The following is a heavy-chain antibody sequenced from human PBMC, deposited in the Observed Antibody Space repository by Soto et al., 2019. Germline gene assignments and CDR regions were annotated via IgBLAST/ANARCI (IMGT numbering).Heavy chain of an antibody. CDR1: GASISRYY. D-gene: IGHD2-15*01. V-gene: IGHV4-39*01. CDR3: ASQYCSGGSCYGVIGENWFDP. CDR2: IYYSGST. J-gene: IGHJ5*02. Sequence: SETLSLTCTVSGASISRYYWGWIRQPPGKGLEWIGSIYYSGSTYYNPSLKSRVTISVDTSKNQFSLKLSSVTAADTAVYYCASQYCSGGSCYGVIGENWFDPWGQGTLVTVSS.